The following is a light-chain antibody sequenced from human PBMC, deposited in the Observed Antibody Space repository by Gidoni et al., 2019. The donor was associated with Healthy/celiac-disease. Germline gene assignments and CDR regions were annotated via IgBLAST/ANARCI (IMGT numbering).Light chain of an antibody. CDR1: SSDVGGYNY. Sequence: QSALTQPASVPGTPGQSITISCPGTSSDVGGYNYVFWYQQHPGKAPKLMIYDVSKRPSGVSNRFSGSKSGNTASLTISGLQAEDEADYYCSSYTSSSTPVVFGGGTKLTVL. J-gene: IGLJ2*01. V-gene: IGLV2-14*01. CDR3: SSYTSSSTPVV. CDR2: DVS.